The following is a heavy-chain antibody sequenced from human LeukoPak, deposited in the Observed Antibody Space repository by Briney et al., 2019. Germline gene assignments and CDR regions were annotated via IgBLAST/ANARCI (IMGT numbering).Heavy chain of an antibody. CDR1: GYTFTGYY. J-gene: IGHJ4*02. CDR3: AREGIAAAELGY. CDR2: INPNSGGT. Sequence: WGSVRVSCKASGYTFTGYYMHWVRQAPGQGLEWMGWINPNSGGTNYAQTLQGRVTMTRDTSISTAYMELSRLRSDDTAVYYCAREGIAAAELGYWGQGTLVTGSS. D-gene: IGHD6-13*01. V-gene: IGHV1-2*02.